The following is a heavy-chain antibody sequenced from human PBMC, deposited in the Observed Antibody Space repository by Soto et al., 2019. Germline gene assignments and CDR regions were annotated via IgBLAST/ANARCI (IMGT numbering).Heavy chain of an antibody. CDR1: GFTFTTSA. J-gene: IGHJ2*01. V-gene: IGHV1-58*01. CDR3: AAVHRWLLGDWYFAL. Sequence: QMPLVQSGPEVKKPGTSVKVSCKASGFTFTTSAVLWMRQARGQRLEWIGWIVVGSGDTNYAQKFQERVTITRDMSASTVYMELSTLRSEDTAVYYCAAVHRWLLGDWYFALWGRGTLITVSS. CDR2: IVVGSGDT. D-gene: IGHD3-22*01.